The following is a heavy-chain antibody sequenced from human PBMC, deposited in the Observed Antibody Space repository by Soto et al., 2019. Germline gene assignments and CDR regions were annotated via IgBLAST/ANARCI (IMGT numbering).Heavy chain of an antibody. CDR2: ISGSGGST. CDR3: VLAWYYYDSSGYHHPTDVDY. J-gene: IGHJ4*02. D-gene: IGHD3-22*01. CDR1: GFTFSSYA. V-gene: IGHV3-23*01. Sequence: EVQLLESGGGLVQPGGSLRLSCAASGFTFSSYAMSWVRQAPGKGLEWVSAISGSGGSTYYADSVKGRFTISRDNSKNTXYXXMNSLRAEDTAVYYCVLAWYYYDSSGYHHPTDVDYWGQGTLVTVSS.